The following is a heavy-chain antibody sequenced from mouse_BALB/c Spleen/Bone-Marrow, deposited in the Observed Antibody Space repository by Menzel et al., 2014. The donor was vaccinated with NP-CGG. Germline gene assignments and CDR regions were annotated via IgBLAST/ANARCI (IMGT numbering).Heavy chain of an antibody. D-gene: IGHD1-1*01. J-gene: IGHJ1*01. CDR1: GFTFTDYY. CDR2: IRNKANGYTT. V-gene: IGHV7-3*02. Sequence: EVQLQESGGGLVQPGGSLRLSCATSGFTFTDYYMSWVRQPPGKALEWLGLIRNKANGYTTEYSASVKGRFTISRDNSQSILHLQMNTQRAEDSTSYYCARDRNYGSSWYFDVWGAGTTVTVSS. CDR3: ARDRNYGSSWYFDV.